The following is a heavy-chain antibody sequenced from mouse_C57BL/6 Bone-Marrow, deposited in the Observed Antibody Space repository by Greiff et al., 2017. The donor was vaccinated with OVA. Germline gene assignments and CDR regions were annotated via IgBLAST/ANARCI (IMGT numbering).Heavy chain of an antibody. D-gene: IGHD4-1*01. CDR1: GYAFTNYL. J-gene: IGHJ2*01. CDR3: AREGNWDYFDY. Sequence: VQLQQSGAELVRPGTSVKVSCKASGYAFTNYLIEWVKQRPGQGLEWIGVINPGSGGTNYNEKFKGKATLTADKSSSTAYMQLSSLTSEDSAVYFCAREGNWDYFDYWGQGTTLTVSS. V-gene: IGHV1-54*01. CDR2: INPGSGGT.